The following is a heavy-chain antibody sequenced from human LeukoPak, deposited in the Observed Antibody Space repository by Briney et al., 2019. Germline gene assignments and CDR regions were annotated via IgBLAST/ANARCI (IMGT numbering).Heavy chain of an antibody. CDR2: IYYSGST. V-gene: IGHV4-39*07. J-gene: IGHJ4*02. D-gene: IGHD3-3*01. Sequence: PSETLSLTCTVSGGSISSSSYYWGWIRQPPGKALEWIGSIYYSGSTYYNPSLKSRVTISVDTSKNQFSLKLSSVTAADTAVYYCARVGYYDFWSGYYAAYYFDYWGQGTLVTVSS. CDR3: ARVGYYDFWSGYYAAYYFDY. CDR1: GGSISSSSYY.